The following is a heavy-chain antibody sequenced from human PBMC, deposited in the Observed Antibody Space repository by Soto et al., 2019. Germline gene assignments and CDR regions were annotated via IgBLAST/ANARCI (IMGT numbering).Heavy chain of an antibody. V-gene: IGHV3-9*01. CDR1: GFNFDDHA. Sequence: ESGGGLAQPGWSRRLSCAASGFNFDDHAMHWVRQTPGKGLEWVSGISWNSVTINYADSIKGRFTISRDNAKRTLYLQMNNLRPADTAMYFCVRSSGSQPRAGWFDPWGQGTLVTVS. CDR3: VRSSGSQPRAGWFDP. CDR2: ISWNSVTI. D-gene: IGHD1-26*01. J-gene: IGHJ5*02.